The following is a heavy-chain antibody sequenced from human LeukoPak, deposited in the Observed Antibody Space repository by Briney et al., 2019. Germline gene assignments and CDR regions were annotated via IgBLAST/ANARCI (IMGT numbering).Heavy chain of an antibody. D-gene: IGHD2-8*01. CDR1: AYSISSGYY. CDR2: IYHSGST. Sequence: SETLSLTCTVSAYSISSGYYWGWIRQPPGKGLDWIGSIYHSGSTYYNPSLKSRVTISVDTSKNQFSLRLSSVTAADTAVYYCVSVAWSDFYYMDVWGKGTTVTIFS. J-gene: IGHJ6*03. V-gene: IGHV4-38-2*02. CDR3: VSVAWSDFYYMDV.